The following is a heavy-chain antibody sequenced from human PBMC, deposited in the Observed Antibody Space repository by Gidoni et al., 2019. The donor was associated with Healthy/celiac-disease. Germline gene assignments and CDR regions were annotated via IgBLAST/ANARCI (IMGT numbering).Heavy chain of an antibody. J-gene: IGHJ6*03. CDR1: GYTFTSYA. CDR3: ARASAPDLYYYYYMDV. V-gene: IGHV1-3*01. CDR2: INAGNGNT. Sequence: QVQLVQSGAEVKKPGASVKVSCKASGYTFTSYAMHWVRQAPGQRLEWMGWINAGNGNTKYSQKFQGRVTITRDTSASTAYMELSSLRSEDTAVYYCARASAPDLYYYYYMDVWGKGTTVTVSS.